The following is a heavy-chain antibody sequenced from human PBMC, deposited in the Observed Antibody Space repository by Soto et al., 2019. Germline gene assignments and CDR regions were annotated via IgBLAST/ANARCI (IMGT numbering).Heavy chain of an antibody. CDR1: GGIFGSHG. J-gene: IGHJ3*01. Sequence: QVQLIQSEAEVKKPGSSVRVSCTASGGIFGSHGFSWVRQAPGQRLEWVGGLIPIFRTLTYTEKFQARVRIAADESTNTVYLDLSSLTSEDTAVYYCVRDRRIDYSDPHDEFVASDYEVWGQGTMVSVSS. D-gene: IGHD3-22*01. V-gene: IGHV1-69*01. CDR3: VRDRRIDYSDPHDEFVASDYEV. CDR2: LIPIFRTL.